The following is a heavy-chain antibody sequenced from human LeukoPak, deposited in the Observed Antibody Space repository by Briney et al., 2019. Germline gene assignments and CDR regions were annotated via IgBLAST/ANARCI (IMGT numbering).Heavy chain of an antibody. J-gene: IGHJ4*02. CDR1: GFTFDDYA. CDR3: AKDIEGYASYFDY. CDR2: ISWNSGSI. D-gene: IGHD2-2*01. V-gene: IGHV3-9*01. Sequence: TGGSLRLSCAASGFTFDDYAMHWVRQAPGKGLEWVSGISWNSGSIGYADSVKGRFTISRDNAKNSLYLQMNSLRAEDTALYYCAKDIEGYASYFDYWGQGTLVTVSS.